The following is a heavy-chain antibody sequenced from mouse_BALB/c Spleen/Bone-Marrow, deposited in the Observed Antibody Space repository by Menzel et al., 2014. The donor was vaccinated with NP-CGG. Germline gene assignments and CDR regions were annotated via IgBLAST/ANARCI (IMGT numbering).Heavy chain of an antibody. CDR3: AKEGRGAY. V-gene: IGHV1-87*01. J-gene: IGHJ3*01. Sequence: QVQLQQSGAELARPGASVKLSCKASGYTFTSYWMQWVKQRPGQGLEWIGAIYPGDGDTRYTQKFKGKATLTADKSSSTAYMQLSSLASEDSAAYYCAKEGRGAYWGQGTLVTVSA. D-gene: IGHD3-3*01. CDR1: GYTFTSYW. CDR2: IYPGDGDT.